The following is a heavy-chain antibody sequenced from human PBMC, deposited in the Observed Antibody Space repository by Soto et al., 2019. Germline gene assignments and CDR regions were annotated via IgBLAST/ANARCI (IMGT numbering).Heavy chain of an antibody. CDR1: GGTFSSYA. J-gene: IGHJ4*02. Sequence: QVQLVQSGAEVKKPGSSVEVYCKASGGTFSSYAISWVRQAPGQGLEWMGGIIPIFGTANYAQKFQGRVTITADESTSTAYMELSSLRSEDTAVYYCARDWDEGYSSSWYFWGQGTLVTVSS. CDR2: IIPIFGTA. V-gene: IGHV1-69*01. D-gene: IGHD6-13*01. CDR3: ARDWDEGYSSSWYF.